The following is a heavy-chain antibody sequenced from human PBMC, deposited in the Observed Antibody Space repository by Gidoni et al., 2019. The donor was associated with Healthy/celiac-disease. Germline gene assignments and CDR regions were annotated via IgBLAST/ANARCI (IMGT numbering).Heavy chain of an antibody. CDR2: IYYSGST. D-gene: IGHD3-22*01. J-gene: IGHJ4*02. V-gene: IGHV4-39*01. CDR1: GGSISSSSYY. Sequence: QLQLQESGPGLVKLSETLSLTCTVSGGSISSSSYYWGWIRQPPGKGLEWIGSIYYSGSTYYNPSLKSRVTISVDTSKNQFSLKLSSVTAADTAVYYCARQDSSGYYYLIDYWGQGTLVTVSS. CDR3: ARQDSSGYYYLIDY.